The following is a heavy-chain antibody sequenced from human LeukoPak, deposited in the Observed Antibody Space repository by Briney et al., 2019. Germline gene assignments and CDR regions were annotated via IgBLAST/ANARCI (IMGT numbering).Heavy chain of an antibody. Sequence: GGSLRLSCAASGFTFSNAWMSCVRQAPGKGLEWVGRIKSKIDGGTIDYAAPVKGRFTISRDDSKNTMYLQMNSLKIEDTAVYYCTTSLTSGYYIDNWGQGTLVTVSS. J-gene: IGHJ4*02. CDR3: TTSLTSGYYIDN. CDR1: GFTFSNAW. CDR2: IKSKIDGGTI. V-gene: IGHV3-15*01. D-gene: IGHD3-3*01.